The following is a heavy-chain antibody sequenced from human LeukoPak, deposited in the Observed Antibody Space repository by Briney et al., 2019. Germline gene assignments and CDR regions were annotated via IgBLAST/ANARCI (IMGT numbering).Heavy chain of an antibody. Sequence: GASVKVSCKASGYTFIGYYMHWVRQAPGQGLEWMGWINLNSGGTKYAQKFQGRVTMTRDTSITTAYMELSRLSSDDTAVYYCARDSAAAGGLSFDYWGQGTLATVSS. CDR3: ARDSAAAGGLSFDY. D-gene: IGHD6-13*01. J-gene: IGHJ4*02. CDR1: GYTFIGYY. CDR2: INLNSGGT. V-gene: IGHV1-2*02.